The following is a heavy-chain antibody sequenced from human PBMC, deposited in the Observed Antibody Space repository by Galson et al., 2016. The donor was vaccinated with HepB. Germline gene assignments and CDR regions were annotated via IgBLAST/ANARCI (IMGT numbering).Heavy chain of an antibody. Sequence: SETLSLTCAVHGGSFSDYYWSWIRQVPGKGLEWIGDINHGGTTTYNPSLKTRVTISIDTSKEHFYLTLRSVTVADTAVYYCARGSSLGGWDGVVIGFHYWGLVALVTVSS. D-gene: IGHD3-3*01. CDR3: ARGSSLGGWDGVVIGFHY. V-gene: IGHV4-34*01. CDR2: INHGGTT. CDR1: GGSFSDYY. J-gene: IGHJ4*02.